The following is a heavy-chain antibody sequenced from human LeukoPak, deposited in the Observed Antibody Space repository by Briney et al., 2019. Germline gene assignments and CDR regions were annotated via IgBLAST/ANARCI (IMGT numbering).Heavy chain of an antibody. CDR3: ARLLCGGDCSSTNTVYYYYGMDV. Sequence: SETLSLTCTVSGGSISSYYWSWIRQPPGKGLEWIGYIYYSGSTNYNPSLKSRVTISVDTSKNQFSLKLSSVTAADTAVYYCARLLCGGDCSSTNTVYYYYGMDVWGQGTTVTVSS. V-gene: IGHV4-59*01. CDR2: IYYSGST. D-gene: IGHD2-21*02. CDR1: GGSISSYY. J-gene: IGHJ6*02.